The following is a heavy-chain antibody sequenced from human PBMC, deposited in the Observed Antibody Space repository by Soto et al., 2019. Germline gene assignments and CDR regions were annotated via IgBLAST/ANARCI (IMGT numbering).Heavy chain of an antibody. CDR3: AVGLSGSYYQNGMAV. D-gene: IGHD1-26*01. J-gene: IGHJ6*02. CDR1: GGPFTSFD. CDR2: IIPIFDTT. V-gene: IGHV1-69*06. Sequence: VELVQSGSEVKKPGSSVKVSCKTSGGPFTSFDVNWVRQAPGQGLEWMGEIIPIFDTTNYAQKFQGRVTITADMATTTAYMELGSLTSDDTAVYFCAVGLSGSYYQNGMAVWGLGTTVIVS.